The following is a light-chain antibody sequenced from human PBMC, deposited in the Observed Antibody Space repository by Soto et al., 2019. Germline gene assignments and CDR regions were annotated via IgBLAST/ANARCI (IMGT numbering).Light chain of an antibody. CDR1: SSNIGAVYD. Sequence: QSVLTQPPSVSGAPGQRVTISCTGSSSNIGAVYDVHWYQQYPGTAPKLLIYGNSNRPSGVPDRFSGSKSGTSASLAISGLQAEDEADYYCQSYDSSLSGYVFRTGTKLTVL. CDR2: GNS. CDR3: QSYDSSLSGYV. V-gene: IGLV1-40*01. J-gene: IGLJ1*01.